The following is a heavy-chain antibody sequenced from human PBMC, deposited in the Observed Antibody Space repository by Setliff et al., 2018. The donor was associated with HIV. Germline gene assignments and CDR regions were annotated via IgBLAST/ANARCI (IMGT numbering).Heavy chain of an antibody. V-gene: IGHV3-48*04. CDR3: ARDTYGSGSFYSPEGDYYYYYGMDV. CDR2: IRSSSRTI. CDR1: RFTFSTYS. Sequence: GGSLRLSCVASRFTFSTYSMNWVHQAPGKGLEWVSYIRSSSRTIYYADSVMGRFSISRDNAKNSVYLQMNSLRGEDTAVYYCARDTYGSGSFYSPEGDYYYYYGMDVWGQGTTVTVSS. D-gene: IGHD3-10*01. J-gene: IGHJ6*02.